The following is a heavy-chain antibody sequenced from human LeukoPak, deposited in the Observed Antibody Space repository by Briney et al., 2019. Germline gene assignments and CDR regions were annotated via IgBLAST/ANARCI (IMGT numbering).Heavy chain of an antibody. Sequence: PGGSLRLSCAASGIAFRTYAMHWVRQAPGKGLEWVSIISYDGENEYYADSVKGRFTISRDNSKNILYLRMNTLRPEDTAVYYCARYCSSDTCYASAGDWGQGTLVTVSS. V-gene: IGHV3-30*04. CDR3: ARYCSSDTCYASAGD. CDR2: ISYDGENE. CDR1: GIAFRTYA. J-gene: IGHJ4*02. D-gene: IGHD2-2*01.